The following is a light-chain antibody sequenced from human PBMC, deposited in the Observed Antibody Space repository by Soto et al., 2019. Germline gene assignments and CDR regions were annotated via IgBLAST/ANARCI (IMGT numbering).Light chain of an antibody. Sequence: DLQMTQSPSTLSASVRDRGTITCRASQTISNWLAWYQQKPGKAPRLLIYDASTLESGVPSRFSGSASGTEFTLTISSLQPDDFATYYCQQHTFGQGTKLEIK. CDR2: DAS. J-gene: IGKJ2*01. CDR1: QTISNW. CDR3: QQHT. V-gene: IGKV1-5*01.